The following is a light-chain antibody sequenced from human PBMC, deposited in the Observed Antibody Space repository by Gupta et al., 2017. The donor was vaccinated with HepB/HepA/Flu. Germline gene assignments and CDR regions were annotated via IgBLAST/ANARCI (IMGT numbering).Light chain of an antibody. CDR2: DAS. Sequence: IVLTQSPATLSLSPGERATLSCRASQSVSNSLFWYQQKPGQAPRLLIYDASSRATGIPARFSGSGSGTDFTLTISSLEPEDFAVYYCQQRSNWPPLTFGGGTKVEIK. CDR1: QSVSNS. J-gene: IGKJ4*01. V-gene: IGKV3-11*01. CDR3: QQRSNWPPLT.